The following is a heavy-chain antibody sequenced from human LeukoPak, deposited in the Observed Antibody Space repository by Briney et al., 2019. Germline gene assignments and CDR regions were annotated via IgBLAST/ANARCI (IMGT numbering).Heavy chain of an antibody. CDR3: AKDRETTASGTFDY. CDR2: ISTNSDYI. D-gene: IGHD6-13*01. CDR1: GFTFNSYS. V-gene: IGHV3-21*03. Sequence: NTGGSLRLSCVASGFTFNSYSMNWVRQAPGKGLEWVSSISTNSDYIYYTDSVKGRFTISRDNSHNTLSLQMNSLKPEDTGVYYCAKDRETTASGTFDYWGQGTLVTVSS. J-gene: IGHJ4*02.